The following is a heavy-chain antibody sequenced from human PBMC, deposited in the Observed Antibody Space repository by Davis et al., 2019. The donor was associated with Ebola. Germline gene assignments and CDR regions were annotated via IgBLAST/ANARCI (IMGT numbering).Heavy chain of an antibody. D-gene: IGHD6-19*01. CDR1: GFTFSSYA. Sequence: GESLKISCAASGFTFSSYAMHWVRQAPGKGLEWVAVISYDGSNKYYADSVKGRFTISRDNSKNTLFLQMNSLRAEDTAVYYCARGGSSGWYKGDEYFQHWGQGTLVTVSS. CDR2: ISYDGSNK. J-gene: IGHJ1*01. CDR3: ARGGSSGWYKGDEYFQH. V-gene: IGHV3-30-3*01.